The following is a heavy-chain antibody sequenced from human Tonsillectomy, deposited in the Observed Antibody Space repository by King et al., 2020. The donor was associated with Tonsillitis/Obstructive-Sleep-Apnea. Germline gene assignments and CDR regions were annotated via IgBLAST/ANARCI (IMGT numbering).Heavy chain of an antibody. J-gene: IGHJ4*02. V-gene: IGHV3-33*01. CDR2: IWYDGSNK. CDR1: GFTFSSYG. CDR3: ERDSHYGANSIRAFDY. D-gene: IGHD4-23*01. Sequence: VQLVESGGGVVQPGRSLRLSCAASGFTFSSYGMHWVRQAPGKGLEWVAIIWYDGSNKYYADSVEGRFTISRDNSKNTLYLQMNSLRAEDTAIYYCERDSHYGANSIRAFDYWGQGTLVTVSS.